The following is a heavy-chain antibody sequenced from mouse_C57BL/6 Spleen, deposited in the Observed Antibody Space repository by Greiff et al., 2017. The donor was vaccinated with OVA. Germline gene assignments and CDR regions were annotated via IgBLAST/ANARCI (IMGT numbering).Heavy chain of an antibody. CDR1: GYSITSGYY. Sequence: EVQLVESGPGLVKPSQSLSLTCSVTGYSITSGYYWNWIRQFPGNKLEWMGYISYDGSNNYNPSLKNRISITRDTSKNQFFLKLNSVTTEDTATYYCASIYDGYWAMDYWGQGTSVTVSS. CDR3: ASIYDGYWAMDY. V-gene: IGHV3-6*01. J-gene: IGHJ4*01. D-gene: IGHD2-3*01. CDR2: ISYDGSN.